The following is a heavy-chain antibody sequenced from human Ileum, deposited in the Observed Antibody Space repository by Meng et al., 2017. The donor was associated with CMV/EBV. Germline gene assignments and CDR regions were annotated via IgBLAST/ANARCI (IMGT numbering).Heavy chain of an antibody. J-gene: IGHJ4*02. D-gene: IGHD6-6*01. CDR3: AREGWEYSSSFDY. CDR1: RFPFRSYA. CDR2: ISYDGSNK. V-gene: IGHV3-30-3*01. Sequence: AAFRFPFRSYALHWVRPAPGKGLEWVAVISYDGSNKYYADSVKGRFTISRDNSKNTLYLQMNSLRAEDTAVYYCAREGWEYSSSFDYWGQGTLVTVSS.